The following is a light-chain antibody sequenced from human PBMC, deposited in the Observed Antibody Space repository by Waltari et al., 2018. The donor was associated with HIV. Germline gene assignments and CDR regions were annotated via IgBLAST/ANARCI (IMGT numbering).Light chain of an antibody. Sequence: SNIGRNTVNWYQQLPGTAPKLLIYSSNHRPSGVPDRFSGSKSGTSASLASSGLQSEDEADYYCATWDDSLNGRVFGGGTKLTVL. CDR1: SNIGRNT. CDR3: ATWDDSLNGRV. CDR2: SSN. J-gene: IGLJ3*02. V-gene: IGLV1-44*01.